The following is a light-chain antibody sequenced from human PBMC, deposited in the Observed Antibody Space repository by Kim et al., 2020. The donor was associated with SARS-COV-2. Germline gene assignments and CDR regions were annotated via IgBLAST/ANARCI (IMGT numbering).Light chain of an antibody. CDR3: SSFTTSISYV. J-gene: IGLJ1*01. CDR1: SGDIGASKF. V-gene: IGLV2-14*03. CDR2: DVS. Sequence: GQSSTISCTGTSGDIGASKFVSWYQQHPGKAPKLLIYDVSKRPSGLSDRFSASKSGNTASLTISGLQAEDEADYYCSSFTTSISYVFGTGTKVTVL.